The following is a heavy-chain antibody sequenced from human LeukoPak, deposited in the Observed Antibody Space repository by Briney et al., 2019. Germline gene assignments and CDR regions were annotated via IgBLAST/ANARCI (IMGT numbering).Heavy chain of an antibody. D-gene: IGHD2-2*01. V-gene: IGHV3-30*18. CDR2: ISYVGSNK. Sequence: RGSLRLACVASEFTFRSYDMQWVRPAPGKGLEWVAVISYVGSNKDHADSVKGRFTISRDNSKNTLYLQMNSLRAEDTAVYYCAKEGCSSTSCYSYYYYMDVWGKGTTVIVSS. J-gene: IGHJ6*03. CDR3: AKEGCSSTSCYSYYYYMDV. CDR1: EFTFRSYD.